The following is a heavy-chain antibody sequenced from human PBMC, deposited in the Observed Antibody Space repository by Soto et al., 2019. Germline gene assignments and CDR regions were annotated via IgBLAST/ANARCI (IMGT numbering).Heavy chain of an antibody. CDR3: AKIPTGSGSSKFDY. D-gene: IGHD3-10*01. J-gene: IGHJ4*02. CDR1: GFTFRTYA. V-gene: IGHV3-23*01. CDR2: ISGSGSFT. Sequence: LRLSCAASGFTFRTYAMNWVRQAPGKGLEWTSAISGSGSFTHYADSVRGRFTISRDNSQNQLYLQMNNLRGDDTAMYYCAKIPTGSGSSKFDYWGQGIQVTVSS.